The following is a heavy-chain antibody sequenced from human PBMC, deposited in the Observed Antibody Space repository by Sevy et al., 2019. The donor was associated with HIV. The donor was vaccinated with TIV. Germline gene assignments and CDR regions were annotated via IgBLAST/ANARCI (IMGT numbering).Heavy chain of an antibody. Sequence: QSQTLSLTCAISGDSVSSNSAAWNWIRQSPSRGLEWLRRTYYRSKWYNDYAVSVKSRITINPDTSKNQFSLQLNSVTPEDTAVYYCARDGGRGHIVLVVAATGINWFDPWGQGTLVTVSS. CDR2: TYYRSKWYN. CDR1: GDSVSSNSAA. CDR3: ARDGGRGHIVLVVAATGINWFDP. D-gene: IGHD2-15*01. V-gene: IGHV6-1*01. J-gene: IGHJ5*02.